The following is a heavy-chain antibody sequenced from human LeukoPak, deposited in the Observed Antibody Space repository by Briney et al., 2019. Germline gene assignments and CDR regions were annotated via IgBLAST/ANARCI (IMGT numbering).Heavy chain of an antibody. D-gene: IGHD2-21*02. V-gene: IGHV3-23*01. CDR1: GFTFSSYA. J-gene: IGHJ4*02. CDR3: AKGPLHIVVVTAIRD. CDR2: ISGSDDTT. Sequence: GGALRLSCAASGFTFSSYAMSWVRQAPGKGLEWVSAISGSDDTTYYADSVKGRFTISRDNSKNTLYLQMNSLRAEDTAVYYCAKGPLHIVVVTAIRDWGQGTLVTVSS.